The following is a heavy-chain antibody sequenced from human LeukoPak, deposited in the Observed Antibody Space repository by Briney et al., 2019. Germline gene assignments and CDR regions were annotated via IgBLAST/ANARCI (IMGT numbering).Heavy chain of an antibody. D-gene: IGHD2/OR15-2a*01. Sequence: PSETLSLTCSVSGGSINSYYWSWIRQPPGKGLEWIGYIYYSGSTNYNPSLKSRVTISVDTSKTQFSLKLSSVTAADTAVYYCARQVVIIPSSRGGPWFDPWGQGTLVAVSS. CDR3: ARQVVIIPSSRGGPWFDP. J-gene: IGHJ5*01. CDR1: GGSINSYY. CDR2: IYYSGST. V-gene: IGHV4-59*08.